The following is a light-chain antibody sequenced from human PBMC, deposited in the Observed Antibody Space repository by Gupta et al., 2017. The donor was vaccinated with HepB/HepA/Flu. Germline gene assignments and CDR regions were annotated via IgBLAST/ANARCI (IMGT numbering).Light chain of an antibody. J-gene: IGKJ4*01. CDR1: QSVSSSY. V-gene: IGKV3-20*01. CDR3: QQYGSSPLT. Sequence: IVFTHSPATLSLSPGERATLSCRASQSVSSSYLAWYQQKPGQAPRLLIYGASSRATGIPDRFSGSGSGTDFTLTISRLEPEDFAVYYCQQYGSSPLTFGGGTKVEIK. CDR2: GAS.